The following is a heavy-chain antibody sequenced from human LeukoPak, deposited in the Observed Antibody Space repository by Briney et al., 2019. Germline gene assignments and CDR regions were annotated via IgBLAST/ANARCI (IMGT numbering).Heavy chain of an antibody. J-gene: IGHJ4*02. CDR3: ARVKVEYSQRSIDY. D-gene: IGHD4-11*01. CDR1: GFTVSSNY. V-gene: IGHV3-53*01. CDR2: IYSGGST. Sequence: PGGXXXLXXXASGFTVSSNYMSWVRQAPGEGVEXVSLIYSGGSTNYTDSVKGRFTISRDHSKNTLHLQMNSLRAEDTAVYYCARVKVEYSQRSIDYWGQGTLVTVSS.